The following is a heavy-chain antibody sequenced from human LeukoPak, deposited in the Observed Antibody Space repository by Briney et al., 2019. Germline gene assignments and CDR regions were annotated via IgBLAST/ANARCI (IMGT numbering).Heavy chain of an antibody. D-gene: IGHD6-13*01. CDR1: GFTVSGDY. CDR3: ARDGGIAASYFDY. J-gene: IGHJ4*02. Sequence: GGSLRLSCVVSGFTVSGDYISWFRQAPGKGLEWVSVLYYGVSTFYKDSVKGRFTISRDNSKNTLNLQMNSLRAEDTAVYYCARDGGIAASYFDYWGQGTLVTVSS. V-gene: IGHV3-66*01. CDR2: LYYGVST.